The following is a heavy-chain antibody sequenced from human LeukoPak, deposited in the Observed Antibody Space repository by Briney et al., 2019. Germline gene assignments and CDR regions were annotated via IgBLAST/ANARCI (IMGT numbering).Heavy chain of an antibody. CDR2: ISASGST. CDR3: ARHKGDFRVGGWFDP. V-gene: IGHV4-4*09. D-gene: IGHD3-3*01. J-gene: IGHJ5*02. CDR1: GDSISSYY. Sequence: PSETLSLTCTVSGDSISSYYWSWIRQPPRKGLEWIGYISASGSTKHNPSLGSPISISLDTSKSQVSLNLRSATAADTAVYYCARHKGDFRVGGWFDPWGQGILVTVSS.